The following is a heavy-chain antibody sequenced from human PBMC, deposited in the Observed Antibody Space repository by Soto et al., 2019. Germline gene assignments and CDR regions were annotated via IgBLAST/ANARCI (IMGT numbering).Heavy chain of an antibody. J-gene: IGHJ4*02. V-gene: IGHV1-3*01. D-gene: IGHD2-15*01. CDR2: INAGNGNT. Sequence: GASVKVSCKASGYTFTSYAIQWVRQAPGQRLEWMGWINAGNGNTKSSERFQGRVTISRVTSASTAYLELSSLRSEDTAVYYCARVDERYCTGGSCFLVASNWGQGTLVTVSS. CDR3: ARVDERYCTGGSCFLVASN. CDR1: GYTFTSYA.